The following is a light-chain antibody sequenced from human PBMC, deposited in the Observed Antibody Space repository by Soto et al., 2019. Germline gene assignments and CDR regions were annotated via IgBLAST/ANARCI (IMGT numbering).Light chain of an antibody. CDR3: QSYDSSLSRKV. J-gene: IGLJ2*01. CDR2: GNS. CDR1: SSNIGAGYD. V-gene: IGLV1-40*01. Sequence: QSVLKQPPSVSGAPGQRVTISCTGSSSNIGAGYDVHWYQQLPGTAPKLLIYGNSNRPSGVPDRFSGSKSGTSASLAITGLQAEDEADYYCQSYDSSLSRKVFGGGTQLTVL.